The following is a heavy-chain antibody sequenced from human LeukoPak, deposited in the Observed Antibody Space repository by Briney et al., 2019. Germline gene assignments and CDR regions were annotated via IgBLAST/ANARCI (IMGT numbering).Heavy chain of an antibody. V-gene: IGHV3-30*02. CDR1: GFTFSSYG. Sequence: GGSLRLSCAASGFTFSSYGMHWVRQAPGKGLEWVAFIRYDGSNKYYADSVKGRFTISRDNSKNTLYLQMNSLRAEDTAVYYCAKVLRYCSSTSCYPLASWGQGTLVTVSS. D-gene: IGHD2-2*01. CDR3: AKVLRYCSSTSCYPLAS. CDR2: IRYDGSNK. J-gene: IGHJ4*02.